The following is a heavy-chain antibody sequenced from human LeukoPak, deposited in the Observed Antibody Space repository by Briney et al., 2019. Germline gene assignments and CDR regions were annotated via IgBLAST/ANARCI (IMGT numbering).Heavy chain of an antibody. J-gene: IGHJ4*02. D-gene: IGHD1-26*01. CDR1: GGSISSYY. Sequence: PSETLSLTCTVSGGSISSYYWNWIRQPPGKGLEWIGYIYYSGRTNYNPSLKSRVTISVDTSKNQFSLKLSSVTAADTAVYYCARVVGAIRDWGQGTLVTVSS. V-gene: IGHV4-59*01. CDR2: IYYSGRT. CDR3: ARVVGAIRD.